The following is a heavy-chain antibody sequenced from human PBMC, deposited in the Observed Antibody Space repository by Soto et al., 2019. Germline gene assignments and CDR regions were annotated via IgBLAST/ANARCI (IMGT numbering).Heavy chain of an antibody. Sequence: EVQLLEPGGGLVQPGGSLRLSCAASGFSFSSYAMKWVRQAPGKGLEWVSVISGSGDSTYYADSVKGRFTISRDNSKNTLYLQMISLRAEDTAVYYCARRSSGWYFDYWGQGTLVIVSS. D-gene: IGHD6-19*01. CDR1: GFSFSSYA. J-gene: IGHJ4*02. CDR2: ISGSGDST. CDR3: ARRSSGWYFDY. V-gene: IGHV3-23*01.